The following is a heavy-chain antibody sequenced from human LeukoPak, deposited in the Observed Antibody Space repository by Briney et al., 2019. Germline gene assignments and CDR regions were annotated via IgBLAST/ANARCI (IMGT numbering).Heavy chain of an antibody. V-gene: IGHV4-4*07. J-gene: IGHJ4*01. CDR1: GGSISSYY. CDR3: ARKNSGSYREFDY. CDR2: IYTSGRT. D-gene: IGHD1-26*01. Sequence: SETLSLTCTVSGGSISSYYWSWIRQPAGKGLEWIGRIYTSGRTNYNASLKSRVSMSVDTSKTQFSLKLSSLTAADTAVFYCARKNSGSYREFDYWGQGTLVTVSS.